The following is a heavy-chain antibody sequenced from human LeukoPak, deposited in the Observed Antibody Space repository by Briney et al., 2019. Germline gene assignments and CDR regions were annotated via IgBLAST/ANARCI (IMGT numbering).Heavy chain of an antibody. D-gene: IGHD6-19*01. Sequence: GGSLRLSCAASGFTFRSYWMHWVRQAPGKGLEWVSGISGSGGSTYYADSVKGRFIISRDNSKNTLYLQMNSLRAEDTAVYYCAKLFYLSSGWFDYWGQGTLVTVSS. J-gene: IGHJ4*02. CDR2: ISGSGGST. CDR1: GFTFRSYW. CDR3: AKLFYLSSGWFDY. V-gene: IGHV3-23*01.